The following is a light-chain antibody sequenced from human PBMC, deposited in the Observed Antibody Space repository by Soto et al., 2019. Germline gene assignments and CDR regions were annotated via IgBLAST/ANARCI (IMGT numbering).Light chain of an antibody. CDR2: EVN. V-gene: IGLV2-14*01. CDR3: SSKTSSGTLYV. Sequence: QSALTQPASVSGSPGQSITISCTGSRSDVGGSKYVSCYQQHPGKAPRLIIFEVNYRPSGVSNRFSGSKSGNTASLTVSGLRAEDEADYYCSSKTSSGTLYVFGTGTKLTVL. J-gene: IGLJ1*01. CDR1: RSDVGGSKY.